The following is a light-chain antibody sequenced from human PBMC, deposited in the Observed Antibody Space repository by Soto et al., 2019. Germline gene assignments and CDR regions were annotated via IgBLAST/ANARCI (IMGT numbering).Light chain of an antibody. V-gene: IGLV2-14*01. CDR1: SSDVGGYNY. Sequence: QSALTQPASVSGSPGQSITISCTGTSSDVGGYNYVSWYQQHPGKAPKLIIYDVSNRPSGVSNRFSGSKSGNTASLTISGLQAEDEADYYCSSYTSSSIHFGTGTKLTVL. CDR3: SSYTSSSIH. CDR2: DVS. J-gene: IGLJ1*01.